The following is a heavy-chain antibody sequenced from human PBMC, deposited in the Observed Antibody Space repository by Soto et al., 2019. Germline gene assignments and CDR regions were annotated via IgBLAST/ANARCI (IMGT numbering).Heavy chain of an antibody. CDR1: GFTFTNYA. J-gene: IGHJ5*02. CDR2: ISAGGVST. D-gene: IGHD5-12*01. Sequence: GGSLRLSCATSGFTFTNYAMTWVRQGPGKGLEWVSSISAGGVSTYFADSVKGRFTISRDNSKNTLFLHMNSLRAEDTAVYYYAKMYRGYSGYIQSWGQGTLVTVS. V-gene: IGHV3-23*01. CDR3: AKMYRGYSGYIQS.